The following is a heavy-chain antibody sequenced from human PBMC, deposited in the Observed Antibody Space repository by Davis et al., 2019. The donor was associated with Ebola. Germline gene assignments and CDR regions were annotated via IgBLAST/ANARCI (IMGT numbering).Heavy chain of an antibody. D-gene: IGHD6-19*01. CDR1: GFTFSSYG. CDR2: IYSGGST. Sequence: GESLKISCAASGFTFSSYGMHWVRQAPGKGLEWVSVIYSGGSTYYADSVKGRFTISRDNSKNTLYLQMNSLRAEDTAVYYCARHWGSGWYGEPLGYWGQGTLVTVSS. J-gene: IGHJ4*02. CDR3: ARHWGSGWYGEPLGY. V-gene: IGHV3-NL1*01.